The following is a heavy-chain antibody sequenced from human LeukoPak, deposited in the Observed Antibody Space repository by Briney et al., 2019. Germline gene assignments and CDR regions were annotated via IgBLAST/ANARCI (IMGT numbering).Heavy chain of an antibody. CDR1: CGSISSGFYD. CDR2: IYTSKSM. CDR3: TKGRGI. D-gene: IGHD3-10*01. V-gene: IGHV4-61*09. Sequence: PSETLSLTCTVSCGSISSGFYDWYWIRQPAGKGLEWIGHIYTSKSMNYNPSLKSRVTISVGTSKNQFSLKLTSVTAADTAVYYCTKGRGIWGQGTLVTVSS. J-gene: IGHJ4*02.